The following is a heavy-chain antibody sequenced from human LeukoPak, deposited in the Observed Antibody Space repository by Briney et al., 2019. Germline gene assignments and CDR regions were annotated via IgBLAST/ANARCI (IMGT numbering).Heavy chain of an antibody. CDR2: ISSSSSTI. Sequence: PGRSLRLSCAASGFTFSSYSMNWVRQAPGKGLEWVSYISSSSSTIYYADSVKGRFTISRDNAKNSLYLELNSLRAEDTAVYYCTRGAYDYGSVTYQVDYWGQGTLVTVSS. CDR3: TRGAYDYGSVTYQVDY. CDR1: GFTFSSYS. D-gene: IGHD3-10*01. V-gene: IGHV3-48*04. J-gene: IGHJ4*02.